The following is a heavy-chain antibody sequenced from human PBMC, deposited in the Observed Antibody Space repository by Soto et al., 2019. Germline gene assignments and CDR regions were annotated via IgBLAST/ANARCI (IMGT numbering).Heavy chain of an antibody. V-gene: IGHV4-30-4*01. CDR1: GGSIISGDYY. J-gene: IGHJ6*02. CDR2: IYYSGST. CDR3: ARDRGSYGMDV. D-gene: IGHD2-15*01. Sequence: QVQLQESGPGLVKPSQTLSLTCTVSGGSIISGDYYWSWIRQPPGKGLEWIGYIYYSGSTYYNPSLQSRVTISVDTSKNQFSLKMSSVTAADTAVYYCARDRGSYGMDVWGQGTTVSVSS.